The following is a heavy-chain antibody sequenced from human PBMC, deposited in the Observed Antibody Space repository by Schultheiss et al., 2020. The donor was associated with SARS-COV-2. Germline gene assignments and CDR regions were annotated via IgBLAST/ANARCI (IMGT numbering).Heavy chain of an antibody. V-gene: IGHV3-23*01. D-gene: IGHD4-23*01. Sequence: GGSLRLSCAASGFTFSSYAMSWVRQAPGKGLEWVSAITGSGAYTDYADSVKGRFTISRDNSKNTLYLQMNSLRAEDTAVYYCARVPRERGGNSNWYFDLWGRGTLVTVSS. CDR3: ARVPRERGGNSNWYFDL. J-gene: IGHJ2*01. CDR2: ITGSGAYT. CDR1: GFTFSSYA.